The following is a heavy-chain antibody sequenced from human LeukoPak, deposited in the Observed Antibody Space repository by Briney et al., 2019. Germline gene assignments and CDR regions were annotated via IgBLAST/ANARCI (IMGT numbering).Heavy chain of an antibody. D-gene: IGHD4-17*01. V-gene: IGHV4-39*01. Sequence: SETLSLTCTVSSGSISSSSYYWGWIRQPPGKGLEWIGSIYYSGSTYHNPSLKSRVTIPVDTSKNQFSLRLSSVTAADTAVYYCARLPTVTFFDYWGQGTLVTVSS. CDR1: SGSISSSSYY. CDR2: IYYSGST. J-gene: IGHJ4*02. CDR3: ARLPTVTFFDY.